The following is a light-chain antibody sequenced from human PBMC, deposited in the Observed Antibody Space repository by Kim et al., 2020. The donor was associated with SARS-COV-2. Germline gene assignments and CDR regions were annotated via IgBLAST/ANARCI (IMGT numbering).Light chain of an antibody. CDR3: QVWDSSSDHHF. CDR1: NIGIKS. CDR2: YDR. Sequence: APVKTARITCGGKNIGIKSVHWYQQKPGQAPLLVIYYDRDRPSGIPERFSGSNSGNTATLTISRVDAGDEADYYCQVWDSSSDHHFFGTGTKVTVL. J-gene: IGLJ1*01. V-gene: IGLV3-21*04.